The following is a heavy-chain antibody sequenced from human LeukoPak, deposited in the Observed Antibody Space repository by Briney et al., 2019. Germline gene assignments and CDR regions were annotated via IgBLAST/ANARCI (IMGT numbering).Heavy chain of an antibody. CDR2: IWSDGSNK. D-gene: IGHD4-17*01. CDR3: AGFSVNGDLGY. J-gene: IGHJ4*02. Sequence: PGGSLRLSCAGSGFTFSSYGMHWVRQAPGKGLEWVAVIWSDGSNKNYVDSVKGRFIISRDNSKNTLYLQMNSLRAEDTAVYYCAGFSVNGDLGYWGQGTLVTVSS. V-gene: IGHV3-33*01. CDR1: GFTFSSYG.